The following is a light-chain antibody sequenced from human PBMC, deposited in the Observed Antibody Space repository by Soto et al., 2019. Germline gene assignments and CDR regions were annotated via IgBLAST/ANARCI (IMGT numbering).Light chain of an antibody. J-gene: IGKJ2*01. CDR3: QQYGSSPQT. Sequence: EIVLTQSPGTLSLSPGERDTLSCRASQSVSSSYLAWYQQKPGQAPRLLIYGASSRATGIPDRFSGSGSGTDFTLTISMLEPEECAVYYCQQYGSSPQTFGQGTKLEIK. V-gene: IGKV3-20*01. CDR1: QSVSSSY. CDR2: GAS.